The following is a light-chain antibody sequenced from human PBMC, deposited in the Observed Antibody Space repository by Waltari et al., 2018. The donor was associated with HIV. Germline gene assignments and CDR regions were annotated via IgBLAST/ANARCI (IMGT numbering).Light chain of an antibody. CDR1: QSLLYSSNTKNY. CDR3: QQYYTTPDT. Sequence: DIVMNQSPHSLAVSLGARPPINCKSSQSLLYSSNTKNYLAWYQQKSGQPPKLLIYWASTRESGVPDRFSGSGSGTDFTLTISSLQAEDVAVYYCQQYYTTPDTFGQGTKLEI. V-gene: IGKV4-1*01. J-gene: IGKJ2*01. CDR2: WAS.